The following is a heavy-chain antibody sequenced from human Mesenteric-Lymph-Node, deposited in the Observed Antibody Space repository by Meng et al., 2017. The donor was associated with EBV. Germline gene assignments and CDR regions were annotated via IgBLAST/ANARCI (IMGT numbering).Heavy chain of an antibody. CDR2: IYYSGYT. D-gene: IGHD1-1*01. J-gene: IGHJ2*01. Sequence: QVHLQESGPGLVKPSQTLSPTCAVSGASITSSGYYWNWIRQSPGKGLELIGYIYYSGYTYYNLSLKSRVAISVDVSKNQFSLKLSSVTAADTAVYYCASMEYTYHWYFDLWGRGTLVTVSS. CDR3: ASMEYTYHWYFDL. V-gene: IGHV4-30-4*01. CDR1: GASITSSGYY.